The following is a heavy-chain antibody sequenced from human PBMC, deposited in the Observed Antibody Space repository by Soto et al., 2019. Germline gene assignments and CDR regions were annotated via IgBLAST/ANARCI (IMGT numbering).Heavy chain of an antibody. J-gene: IGHJ3*02. CDR3: ARVRGHAFEI. CDR2: IFYSGTT. V-gene: IGHV4-31*03. D-gene: IGHD3-10*01. CDR1: GGPINTDDYY. Sequence: QVQLQESGPGLVKPSQTLSLNCSVSGGPINTDDYYWSWIRQHAGQGLEWIGYIFYSGTTYYNPSLKSRISISLDTSKNQFSLEMSSVTAADTAMYYCARVRGHAFEIRGQGTMVTVSS.